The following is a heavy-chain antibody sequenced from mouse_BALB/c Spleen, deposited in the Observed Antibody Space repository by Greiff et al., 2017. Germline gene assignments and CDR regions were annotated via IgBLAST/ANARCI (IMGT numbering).Heavy chain of an antibody. CDR1: GFSLTSYG. J-gene: IGHJ4*01. CDR3: ARDGDTGVYAMDY. CDR2: IWAGGST. Sequence: VKLEESGPGLVAPSQSLSITCTVSGFSLTSYGVHWVRQPPGKGLEWLGVIWAGGSTNYNSALMSRLSISKDNSKSQVFLKMNSLQTDDTAMYYCARDGDTGVYAMDYWGQGTSVTVSS. D-gene: IGHD2-13*01. V-gene: IGHV2-9*02.